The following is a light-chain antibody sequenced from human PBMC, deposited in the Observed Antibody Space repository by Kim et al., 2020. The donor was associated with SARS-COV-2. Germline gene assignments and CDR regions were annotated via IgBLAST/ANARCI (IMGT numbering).Light chain of an antibody. J-gene: IGKJ1*01. Sequence: EIVMTQSPATLSVSPGERATLSCRASQSVSSNLAWYQQKPGQAPRLLIYGASTRATGIPVRFSGSGSGTEFTLTISSLQSEDFAVYYCQQCNNWPRTFGQGTKVDIK. CDR2: GAS. V-gene: IGKV3-15*01. CDR3: QQCNNWPRT. CDR1: QSVSSN.